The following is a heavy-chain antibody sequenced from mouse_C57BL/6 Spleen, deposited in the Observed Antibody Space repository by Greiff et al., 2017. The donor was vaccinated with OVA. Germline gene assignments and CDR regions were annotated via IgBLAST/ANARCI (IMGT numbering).Heavy chain of an antibody. J-gene: IGHJ4*01. CDR2: ISSGSSTI. D-gene: IGHD1-1*01. V-gene: IGHV5-17*01. CDR1: GFTFRDYG. Sequence: EVQGVESGGGLVKPGGSLKLSCAASGFTFRDYGMHWVRQAPEKGLEWVAYISSGSSTIYYADTVKGRFTISRDNAKNTLFLQMTSLRSEDTAMYYCARRDYGSSYAMDYWGQGTSVTVSS. CDR3: ARRDYGSSYAMDY.